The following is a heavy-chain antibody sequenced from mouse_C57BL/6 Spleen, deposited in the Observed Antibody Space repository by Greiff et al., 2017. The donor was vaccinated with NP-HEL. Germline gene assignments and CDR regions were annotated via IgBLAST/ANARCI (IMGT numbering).Heavy chain of an antibody. D-gene: IGHD1-1*01. CDR3: ARSLPITTSMDY. CDR2: IYPSDSET. Sequence: QVQLKQPGAELVRPGSSVKLSCKASGYTFTSYWMDWVKQRPGQGLEWIGNIYPSDSETHYNQKFKDKATLTVDKSSSTAYMQLSSLTSEDSAVYYCARSLPITTSMDYWGQGTSVTVSS. CDR1: GYTFTSYW. J-gene: IGHJ4*01. V-gene: IGHV1-61*01.